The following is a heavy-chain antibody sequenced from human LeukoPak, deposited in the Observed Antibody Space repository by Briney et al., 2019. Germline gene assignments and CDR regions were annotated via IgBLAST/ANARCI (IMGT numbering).Heavy chain of an antibody. Sequence: VGSLRLSCAASGFTFSAYAMHWVRQAPGKGLEWVALISYDGSDKYYAGSVKGRFTISRDNSKNTLYLQMNSLRADDTAVYYCAKSLRGTGLDAFDIWGQGTMVTVSS. J-gene: IGHJ3*02. V-gene: IGHV3-30*18. CDR2: ISYDGSDK. CDR1: GFTFSAYA. CDR3: AKSLRGTGLDAFDI. D-gene: IGHD2-8*02.